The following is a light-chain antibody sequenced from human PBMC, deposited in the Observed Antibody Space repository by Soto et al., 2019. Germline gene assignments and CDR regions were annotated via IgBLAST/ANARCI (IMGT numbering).Light chain of an antibody. CDR1: QSVSSSY. Sequence: EIVLTQSPGTLSLSPWERATLSCMASQSVSSSYLAWYQQKPGQAPRLLIYGASSRATGIPARFSGSGSGTEFTLTISSLQSEDFAVYYCQQYNNWPRGTFGQGTKVDIK. J-gene: IGKJ1*01. CDR2: GAS. CDR3: QQYNNWPRGT. V-gene: IGKV3D-15*01.